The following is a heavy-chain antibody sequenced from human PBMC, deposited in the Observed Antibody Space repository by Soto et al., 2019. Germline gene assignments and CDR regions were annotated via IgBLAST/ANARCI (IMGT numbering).Heavy chain of an antibody. Sequence: SETLSLTCAVYGGSFSGYYWTWIRQPPGTGLEWIGEINHSGSTNYNPSLKSRVTISVDTSKNQFSLKLTSVTAADTAVYYCARHHYGDDSVLDVWGQGTTVTVSS. CDR3: ARHHYGDDSVLDV. V-gene: IGHV4-34*01. CDR1: GGSFSGYY. J-gene: IGHJ6*02. CDR2: INHSGST. D-gene: IGHD4-17*01.